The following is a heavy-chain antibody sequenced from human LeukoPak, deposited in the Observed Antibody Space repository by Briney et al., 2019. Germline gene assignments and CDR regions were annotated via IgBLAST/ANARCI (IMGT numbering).Heavy chain of an antibody. CDR3: ARGYGYCSGGSCYRGFDH. CDR1: GGSVSSGSYY. Sequence: KPSETLSLTCTVSGGSVSSGSYYWSWIRQPPGKGLEWIGYIYYSGSTNYNPSLKSRVTISVDTSKKQFSLRLSSVTAADTAVYYCARGYGYCSGGSCYRGFDHWGQGTLVTVSS. J-gene: IGHJ4*02. D-gene: IGHD2-15*01. CDR2: IYYSGST. V-gene: IGHV4-61*01.